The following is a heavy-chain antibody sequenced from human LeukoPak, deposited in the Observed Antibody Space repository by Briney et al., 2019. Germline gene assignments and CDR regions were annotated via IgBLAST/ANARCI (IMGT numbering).Heavy chain of an antibody. CDR1: GFTFSTYW. CDR2: IKFDGSEK. J-gene: IGHJ5*02. CDR3: ARDKPPSSSIAARWWFDP. Sequence: GGSLRLSCTASGFTFSTYWMGWVRQAPGKGLEWVANIKFDGSEKYYVDSVKGRFTISRDNAKNSLYLQMNSLRAEDTAVYYCARDKPPSSSIAARWWFDPWGQGTLVTVSS. V-gene: IGHV3-7*01. D-gene: IGHD6-6*01.